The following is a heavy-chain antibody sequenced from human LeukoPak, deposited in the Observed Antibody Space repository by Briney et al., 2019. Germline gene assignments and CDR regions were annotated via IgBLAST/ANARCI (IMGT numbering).Heavy chain of an antibody. Sequence: PGGSLRLSCAASGFTFSSYWMSWVRQAPGKGLEWVANIKQDGSEKYYVDSVKGRFTISRDNAKNSLYLQMNSLRAKDTAVYYCARDQGYSNSYMDVWGKGTTVTVSS. CDR3: ARDQGYSNSYMDV. V-gene: IGHV3-7*01. CDR2: IKQDGSEK. CDR1: GFTFSSYW. D-gene: IGHD1-1*01. J-gene: IGHJ6*03.